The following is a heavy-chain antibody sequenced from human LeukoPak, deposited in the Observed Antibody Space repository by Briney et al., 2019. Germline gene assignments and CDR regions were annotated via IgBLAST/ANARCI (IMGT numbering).Heavy chain of an antibody. Sequence: ASVKVSCKASGYTFTSYDINWVRQATGQGLEWMGWMNPNSGNTGYARKFQGRVTMTRNTSISTAYMELSSLRSEDTAVYYCARTRSSSSGVDYWGQGTLVTVSS. D-gene: IGHD6-6*01. CDR3: ARTRSSSSGVDY. J-gene: IGHJ4*02. CDR2: MNPNSGNT. V-gene: IGHV1-8*01. CDR1: GYTFTSYD.